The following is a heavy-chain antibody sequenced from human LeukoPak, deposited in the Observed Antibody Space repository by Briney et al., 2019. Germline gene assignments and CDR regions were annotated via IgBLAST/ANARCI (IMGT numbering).Heavy chain of an antibody. CDR2: ISYDGSNK. Sequence: GGSLRLSCAASGFTFSSYAMYWVRQAPGKGLEWVAVISYDGSNKYYADSVKGRFTISRDNSKNTLYLQMNSLRAEDTAVYYCARDNRLGETYYYYYYGMDVWGQGTTVTVSS. V-gene: IGHV3-30-3*01. CDR3: ARDNRLGETYYYYYYGMDV. CDR1: GFTFSSYA. D-gene: IGHD3-16*02. J-gene: IGHJ6*02.